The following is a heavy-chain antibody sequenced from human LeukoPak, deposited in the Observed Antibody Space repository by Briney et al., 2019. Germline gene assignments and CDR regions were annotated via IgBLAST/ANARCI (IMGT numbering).Heavy chain of an antibody. V-gene: IGHV3-11*01. CDR2: ISSSGSAI. Sequence: GGSLRLSCGASGFTFSSYAMSWIRQAPGKGLEWVSYISSSGSAIYYADSVKGRFTISRDNAKNSLYLQMSSLRVEDTAVYYCARDPRGITALVDYFDYWGQGTLVTVSS. CDR3: ARDPRGITALVDYFDY. CDR1: GFTFSSYA. J-gene: IGHJ4*02. D-gene: IGHD5-18*01.